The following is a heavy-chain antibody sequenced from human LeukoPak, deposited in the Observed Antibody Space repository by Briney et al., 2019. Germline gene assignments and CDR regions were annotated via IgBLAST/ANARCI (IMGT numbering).Heavy chain of an antibody. V-gene: IGHV3-30-3*01. Sequence: GGSLRLSCAASGFTFSSYAMHWVRQAPGKGPEWVAVISYDGSNKYYADSVKGRFTISRDNSKNTLYLQMNSLRAEDTAVYYCARDVRGIAARPVGYFDLWGRGTLVTVSS. CDR1: GFTFSSYA. J-gene: IGHJ2*01. D-gene: IGHD6-6*01. CDR3: ARDVRGIAARPVGYFDL. CDR2: ISYDGSNK.